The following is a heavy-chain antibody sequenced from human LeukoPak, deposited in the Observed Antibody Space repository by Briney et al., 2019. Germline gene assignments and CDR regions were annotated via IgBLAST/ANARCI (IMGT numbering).Heavy chain of an antibody. CDR2: INSDGSST. CDR3: ARSRGYYYYYMDV. J-gene: IGHJ6*03. CDR1: GFTFSSYW. V-gene: IGHV3-74*01. Sequence: GGSLRLSCAASGFTFSSYWMHWVRQAPGKGLVWVSRINSDGSSTSYADSVKGRFTISRDNSKNTVYLQMNSLRADDTAVYYCARSRGYYYYYMDVWGKGTTVTVSS.